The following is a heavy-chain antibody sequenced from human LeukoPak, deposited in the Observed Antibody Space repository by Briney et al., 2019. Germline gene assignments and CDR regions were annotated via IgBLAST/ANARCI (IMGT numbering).Heavy chain of an antibody. CDR2: RRYDGSNK. D-gene: IGHD6-13*01. Sequence: QTGGSLRLSCAASGFIFSYYIINWVRQAPGKGLEWVAFRRYDGSNKDYTDSVKGRFTISRDNSKNTLYLQMNSLRAEDTAVYYCAKDKEQQLVYYYMDVWGKGTTVTVSS. V-gene: IGHV3-30*02. CDR1: GFIFSYYI. J-gene: IGHJ6*03. CDR3: AKDKEQQLVYYYMDV.